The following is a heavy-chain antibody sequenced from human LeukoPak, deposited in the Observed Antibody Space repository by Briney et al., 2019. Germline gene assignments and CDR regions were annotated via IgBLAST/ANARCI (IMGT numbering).Heavy chain of an antibody. Sequence: GGSLILSCAASGITFSTYAMSWVRQAPGKGLEWVSAISGSGGTTYYADSVKGRFTISRDNSKNTLYLQMNSLRAEDTAVYYCARIYCSSGRCFEYFQHWGQGTLVTVSS. V-gene: IGHV3-23*01. J-gene: IGHJ1*01. CDR1: GITFSTYA. D-gene: IGHD2-15*01. CDR2: ISGSGGTT. CDR3: ARIYCSSGRCFEYFQH.